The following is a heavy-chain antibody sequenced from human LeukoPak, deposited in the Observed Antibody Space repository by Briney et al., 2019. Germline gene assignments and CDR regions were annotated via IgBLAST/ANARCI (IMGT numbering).Heavy chain of an antibody. CDR1: GYTLNSYG. D-gene: IGHD3-22*01. CDR2: ISPYRGDT. Sequence: ASVKVSCKASGYTLNSYGISWVRQAPGQGLEWMGWISPYRGDTEYAQKIQGRVSMTTDTSTSTAYMELRSLRSDDTAVYYCARQVLIVGGRYGMDVWGQGTTVTVS. V-gene: IGHV1-18*01. J-gene: IGHJ6*02. CDR3: ARQVLIVGGRYGMDV.